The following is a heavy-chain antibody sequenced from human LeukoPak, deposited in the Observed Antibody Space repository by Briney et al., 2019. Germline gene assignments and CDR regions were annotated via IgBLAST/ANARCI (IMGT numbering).Heavy chain of an antibody. V-gene: IGHV5-51*01. CDR3: ARTPPQYQLLSGAFDI. Sequence: GESLKISCKGSGYPFNNRWIAWVRQMPGKGLEWMGFIYPGDSNARYSPSFQGQVTISADKSISTAYLQWSSLKASDTAMYYCARTPPQYQLLSGAFDIWGQGTMVTVSS. J-gene: IGHJ3*02. D-gene: IGHD2-2*01. CDR2: IYPGDSNA. CDR1: GYPFNNRW.